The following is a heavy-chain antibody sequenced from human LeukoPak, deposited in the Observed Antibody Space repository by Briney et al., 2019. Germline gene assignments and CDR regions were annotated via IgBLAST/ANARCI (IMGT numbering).Heavy chain of an antibody. D-gene: IGHD3-16*01. CDR1: GGSISSSSYY. CDR2: IRHDGSIK. V-gene: IGHV3-30*02. Sequence: PSETLSLTCTVSGGSISSSSYYWGWIRQPPGKGLEWVAFIRHDGSIKNYADSVKGRSTISRDNSKNTLYLQMNSLRAEDTAVYYCAKDSLADIDYWGQGTLVTVSS. J-gene: IGHJ4*02. CDR3: AKDSLADIDY.